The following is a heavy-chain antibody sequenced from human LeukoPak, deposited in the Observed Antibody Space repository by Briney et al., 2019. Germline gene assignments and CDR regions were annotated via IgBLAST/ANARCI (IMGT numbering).Heavy chain of an antibody. Sequence: GGSLRLSCVASGFTFSTYAMSWVRQAPRKGLEWVSAISSSGGSTYYADSVKGRFTISRDNSKNTLYLQMHSLRAEDTAIYYCAFNSSGYKYCFDYWGRGTLVTVSS. J-gene: IGHJ4*02. CDR3: AFNSSGYKYCFDY. V-gene: IGHV3-23*01. CDR1: GFTFSTYA. CDR2: ISSSGGST. D-gene: IGHD3-22*01.